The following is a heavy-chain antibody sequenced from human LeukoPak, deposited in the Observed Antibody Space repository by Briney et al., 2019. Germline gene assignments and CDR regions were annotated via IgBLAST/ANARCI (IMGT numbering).Heavy chain of an antibody. CDR1: GFTFSSYG. Sequence: PGGSLRLSCAASGFTFSSYGMHWVRQAPGKGLEWVAFIRYDGSNKYYADSVKGRFTISRDNSKSTLYLQMNSLRAEDTAVYYCARGSLEWQEKEIFDYWGQGTLVTVSS. CDR2: IRYDGSNK. J-gene: IGHJ4*02. V-gene: IGHV3-30*02. D-gene: IGHD3-3*01. CDR3: ARGSLEWQEKEIFDY.